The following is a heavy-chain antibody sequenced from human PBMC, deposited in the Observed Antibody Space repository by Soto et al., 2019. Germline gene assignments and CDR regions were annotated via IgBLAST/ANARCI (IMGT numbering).Heavy chain of an antibody. CDR2: ISGSSGST. J-gene: IGHJ6*03. V-gene: IGHV3-23*01. Sequence: GGSLRLSCAASGFTFSSYAMSWVRQAPGKGLEWVSAISGSSGSTYYADSVKGRFTISRYNSKNTLFLQMNSLRAEDTAVYYFAKGMVRGVRNYFYYYYYMDVWGKGTTVTAP. CDR3: AKGMVRGVRNYFYYYYYMDV. D-gene: IGHD3-10*01. CDR1: GFTFSSYA.